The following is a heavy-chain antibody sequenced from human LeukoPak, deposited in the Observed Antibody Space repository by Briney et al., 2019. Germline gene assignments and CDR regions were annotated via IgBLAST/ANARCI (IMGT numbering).Heavy chain of an antibody. CDR1: GGSISSYY. CDR2: IYTSGST. D-gene: IGHD3-3*01. CDR3: ARGIFGVGNFDY. J-gene: IGHJ4*02. Sequence: SETLSLTCTVSGGSISSYYWSWIRQPAGKGLEWIGRIYTSGSTIHNPSLKSRVTISVDTSKNQFSLKLSSVTAADTAVYYCARGIFGVGNFDYWGQGTLVTVSS. V-gene: IGHV4-4*07.